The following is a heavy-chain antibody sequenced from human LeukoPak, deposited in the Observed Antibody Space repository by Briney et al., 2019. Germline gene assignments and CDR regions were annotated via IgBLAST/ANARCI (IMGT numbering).Heavy chain of an antibody. D-gene: IGHD1-26*01. CDR2: ISAYNGNT. J-gene: IGHJ6*03. V-gene: IGHV1-18*01. Sequence: ASVKVSCKASGYTFTSYGISWVRRAPGQGLEWMGWISAYNGNTNYAQKLQGRVTMTTDTSTSTAYMELRSLRSDDTAVYYCARDKGGTYRILDYYYMDVWGKGTTVTVSS. CDR1: GYTFTSYG. CDR3: ARDKGGTYRILDYYYMDV.